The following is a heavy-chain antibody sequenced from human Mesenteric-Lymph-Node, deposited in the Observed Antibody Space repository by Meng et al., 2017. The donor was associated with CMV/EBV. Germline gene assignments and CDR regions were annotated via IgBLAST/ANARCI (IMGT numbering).Heavy chain of an antibody. D-gene: IGHD2-15*01. J-gene: IGHJ4*02. CDR2: IRYDGSNK. CDR1: GFSFRSYG. Sequence: GGSLRLSCAGSGFSFRSYGMHWVRQAPGKGLEWVAFIRYDGSNKYYGDSVKGRFTISRDNSKNTLYLQMNSLRAEDTAVYYCTKGDCSGGSCYTIDYWGQGTLVTVSS. CDR3: TKGDCSGGSCYTIDY. V-gene: IGHV3-30*02.